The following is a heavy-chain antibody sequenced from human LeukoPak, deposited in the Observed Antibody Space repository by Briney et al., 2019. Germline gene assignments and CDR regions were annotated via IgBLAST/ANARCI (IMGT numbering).Heavy chain of an antibody. CDR3: ARGCYYGSGSYGLGYYFDY. D-gene: IGHD3-10*01. CDR2: IYHSGST. J-gene: IGHJ4*02. V-gene: IGHV4-30-2*01. Sequence: SQTLSLTCAVSGGSISSGGYSWSWIRQPPGKGLEWIGYIYHSGSTYYNPSLKSRITISVDRSKNQFSLKLSSVTAADTAVYYCARGCYYGSGSYGLGYYFDYWGQGTLVTGSS. CDR1: GGSISSGGYS.